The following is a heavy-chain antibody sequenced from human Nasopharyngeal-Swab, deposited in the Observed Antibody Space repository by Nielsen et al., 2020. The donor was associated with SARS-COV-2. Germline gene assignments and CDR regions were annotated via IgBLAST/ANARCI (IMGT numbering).Heavy chain of an antibody. V-gene: IGHV3-21*01. CDR2: ISSSSSYI. Sequence: GESLKLSCAASGFTFSSYSMNWVRQAPGKGLEWVSSISSSSSYIYYADSVKGRFTISRDNAKNSLYLQMNSLRAEDTAVYYCASNYDILTGTPYYYYGMDVWGQGTTVTVSS. D-gene: IGHD3-9*01. CDR1: GFTFSSYS. CDR3: ASNYDILTGTPYYYYGMDV. J-gene: IGHJ6*02.